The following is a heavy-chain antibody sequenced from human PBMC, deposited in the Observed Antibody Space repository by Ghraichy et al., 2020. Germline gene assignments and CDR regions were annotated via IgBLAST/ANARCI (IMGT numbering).Heavy chain of an antibody. CDR2: IYTSGST. D-gene: IGHD3-10*01. Sequence: SETLSLTCTVSGGSISSGSYYWSWIRQPAGKGLEWIGRIYTSGSTNYNPSLKSRVTISVDTSKNQFSLKLSSVTAADTAVYYWARDYRGGSGGYYKWAFDIWGQGTMVTVSS. J-gene: IGHJ3*02. CDR1: GGSISSGSYY. CDR3: ARDYRGGSGGYYKWAFDI. V-gene: IGHV4-61*02.